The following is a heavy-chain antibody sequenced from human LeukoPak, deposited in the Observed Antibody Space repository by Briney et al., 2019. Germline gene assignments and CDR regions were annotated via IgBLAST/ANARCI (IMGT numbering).Heavy chain of an antibody. V-gene: IGHV1-3*01. CDR3: ARDQVADRLDY. CDR1: GYTFTSYA. CDR2: INAGNGNT. Sequence: ASVKVSCKASGYTFTSYAMHWVRQAPGQRLEWMGWINAGNGNTEYSQKFQGRVTITRDTSASTAYMELSSLRSEDTAVYYCARDQVADRLDYWGQGTLVTVSS. J-gene: IGHJ4*02. D-gene: IGHD5-12*01.